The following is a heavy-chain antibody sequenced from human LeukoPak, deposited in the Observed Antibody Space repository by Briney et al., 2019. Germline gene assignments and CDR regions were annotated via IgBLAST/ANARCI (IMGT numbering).Heavy chain of an antibody. Sequence: PGGSLRLSCAASGFSFSVSTMHWVRQASGKGREWVGRIRDKAESYATAYAASVKGRFTISRDDSQNTAYLQLNSLRSDDTAVYYCTRSLTGTTFGDYWGQGTLVTVSS. CDR3: TRSLTGTTFGDY. CDR2: IRDKAESYAT. CDR1: GFSFSVST. V-gene: IGHV3-73*01. D-gene: IGHD1-7*01. J-gene: IGHJ4*02.